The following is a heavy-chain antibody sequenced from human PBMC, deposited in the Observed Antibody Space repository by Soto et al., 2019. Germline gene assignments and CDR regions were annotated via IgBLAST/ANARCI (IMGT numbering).Heavy chain of an antibody. V-gene: IGHV1-18*01. CDR1: GYTFSTYG. D-gene: IGHD3-10*01. CDR3: TREGSAPYYYYGMDA. Sequence: GASVKVSWKASGYTFSTYGISWVGQAPGQGLEWLGWVNTHNGNTNYAQNLQGRVIMTADTSTSTAYMELRSLRSDDTAIYYCTREGSAPYYYYGMDAWGQGTTVTVSS. J-gene: IGHJ6*02. CDR2: VNTHNGNT.